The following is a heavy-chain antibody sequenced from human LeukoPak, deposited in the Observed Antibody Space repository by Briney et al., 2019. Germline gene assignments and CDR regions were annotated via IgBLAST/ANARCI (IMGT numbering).Heavy chain of an antibody. D-gene: IGHD3-10*01. Sequence: GGSLRLSCAASGFTFSSYGMHWVRQAPGKGLEWVAVIWYDGSNKYYADSVKGRFTISRDNSKNTLYLQMNSLRAEDTAVYYCARDLYGSGSLQYCWGQGTLVTVSS. CDR1: GFTFSSYG. J-gene: IGHJ4*02. CDR2: IWYDGSNK. V-gene: IGHV3-33*01. CDR3: ARDLYGSGSLQYC.